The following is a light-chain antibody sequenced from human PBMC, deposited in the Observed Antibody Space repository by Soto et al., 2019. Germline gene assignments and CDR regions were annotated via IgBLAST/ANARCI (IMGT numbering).Light chain of an antibody. CDR2: EGS. CDR3: CSYAGDTTSPYV. V-gene: IGLV2-23*01. J-gene: IGLJ1*01. CDR1: GNDVGSYNL. Sequence: QSVLTQPASVSGSPGQSITISCTGTGNDVGSYNLVSWYQQHPGTAPQLMIYEGSKRPSGVPNRFSGSKSGNTASLTISGLQAEDEADYYCCSYAGDTTSPYVFGTGTKLTVL.